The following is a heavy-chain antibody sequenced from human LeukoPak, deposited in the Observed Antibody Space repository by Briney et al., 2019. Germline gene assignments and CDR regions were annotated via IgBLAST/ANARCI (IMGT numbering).Heavy chain of an antibody. V-gene: IGHV3-73*01. Sequence: PGGSLTLSCAASGFTFSGSAMHWVRQASGKGLEWVGRIISKANSYATAYAASVKGRFTISRDDSKNTAYLQMNSLKTEDTAVYYCTRPHSGSYSNWGQGTLVTVSS. CDR1: GFTFSGSA. CDR2: IISKANSYAT. J-gene: IGHJ4*02. CDR3: TRPHSGSYSN. D-gene: IGHD1-26*01.